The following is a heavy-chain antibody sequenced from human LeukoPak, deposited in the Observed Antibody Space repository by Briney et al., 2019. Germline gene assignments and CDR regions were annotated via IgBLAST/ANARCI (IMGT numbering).Heavy chain of an antibody. V-gene: IGHV1-69*04. CDR3: AKGATVGKEALDI. CDR2: IIPMIATA. Sequence: SVKVSCKASGGIFGNHAVTWVRQAPGQGLEWMGRIIPMIATAKYAPKFQGRVTFTADTSTNTAYMELSSLTSEDTALYYCAKGATVGKEALDIWGQGTLVIVSS. D-gene: IGHD4-11*01. CDR1: GGIFGNHA. J-gene: IGHJ3*02.